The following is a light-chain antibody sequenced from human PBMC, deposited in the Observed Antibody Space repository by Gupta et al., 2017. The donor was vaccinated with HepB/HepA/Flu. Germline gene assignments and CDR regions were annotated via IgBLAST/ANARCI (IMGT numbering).Light chain of an antibody. CDR2: GAS. Sequence: DIQLTQSPSFLSASVGDRVNITCRASQAISTYVAWYQQKPGKAPKLLIYGASTLQSGVPSRFSGSGSGPVVTLTISSLQPEDFATYYCLQLNNYPLTFGGWTKVEIK. J-gene: IGKJ4*01. CDR3: LQLNNYPLT. CDR1: QAISTY. V-gene: IGKV1-9*01.